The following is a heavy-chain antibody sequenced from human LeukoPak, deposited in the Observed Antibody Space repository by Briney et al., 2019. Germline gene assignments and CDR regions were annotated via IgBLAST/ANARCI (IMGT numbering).Heavy chain of an antibody. D-gene: IGHD3-10*01. CDR2: ISPSGDIT. CDR1: GFTFSNHG. V-gene: IGHV3-23*01. Sequence: GGSLRLSCAASGFTFSNHGMNWVRQAPGKGLEWVSGISPSGDITHYADSVKGRFTISRDNSKNTLYLEVISLTAEDTAVYYCAKDDAWLRFGEWSQGTLVTVSS. J-gene: IGHJ4*02. CDR3: AKDDAWLRFGE.